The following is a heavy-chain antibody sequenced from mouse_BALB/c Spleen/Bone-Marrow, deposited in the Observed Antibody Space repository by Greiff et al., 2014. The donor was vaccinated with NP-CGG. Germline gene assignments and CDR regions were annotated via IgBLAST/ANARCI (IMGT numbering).Heavy chain of an antibody. J-gene: IGHJ3*01. V-gene: IGHV4-1*02. CDR1: GFDFRRYW. D-gene: IGHD2-3*01. CDR3: ARNGYYGWSAN. CDR2: INPDSSTI. Sequence: EVKLLESGGGLVQPGGSLKLSCAASGFDFRRYWMNWVRQAPGKGLEWIGEINPDSSTINYTPSLKDKFFISRDNAKNTLYLQMSKVRSEDTALYYCARNGYYGWSANWGQGTLATVSA.